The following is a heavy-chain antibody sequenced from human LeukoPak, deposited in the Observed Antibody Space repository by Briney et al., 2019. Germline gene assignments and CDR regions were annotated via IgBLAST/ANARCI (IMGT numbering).Heavy chain of an antibody. Sequence: ASVKVSCKASGYTFTSYATHWVRQAPGQRLEWMGWINAGNGNTKYSQKFQGRVTITRDTSASTAYMELSSLRSEDTAVHYCARDWDTGIVGATEIRNYYGMDVWGQGTTVTVSS. D-gene: IGHD1-26*01. V-gene: IGHV1-3*01. CDR1: GYTFTSYA. J-gene: IGHJ6*02. CDR3: ARDWDTGIVGATEIRNYYGMDV. CDR2: INAGNGNT.